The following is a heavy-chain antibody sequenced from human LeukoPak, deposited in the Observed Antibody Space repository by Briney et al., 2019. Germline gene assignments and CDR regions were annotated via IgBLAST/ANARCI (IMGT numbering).Heavy chain of an antibody. D-gene: IGHD2-15*01. CDR3: ARARYDSGLDY. J-gene: IGHJ4*02. CDR1: GGSISSSSYY. Sequence: SETLSLTCTVSGGSISSSSYYWGWIRQPPGKGLEWIGYIYYSGSTNYNPSLKSRVTISVDTSKNQFSLKLSSVTAADTAVYYCARARYDSGLDYWGQGTLVTVSS. V-gene: IGHV4-61*05. CDR2: IYYSGST.